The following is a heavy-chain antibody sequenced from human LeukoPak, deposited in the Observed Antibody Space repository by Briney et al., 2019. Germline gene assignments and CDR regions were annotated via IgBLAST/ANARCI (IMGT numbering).Heavy chain of an antibody. CDR1: GYTFTNFD. V-gene: IGHV1-8*01. CDR3: ARAGYSSSWYYFDY. Sequence: ASVKVSCKASGYTFTNFDINWVRQATGQGLEWMGWMNPKTGNTGSAQKFQGRVTISGNTSISTAYMELSSLRSEDTAVYYCARAGYSSSWYYFDYWGQGTLVTVSS. CDR2: MNPKTGNT. J-gene: IGHJ4*02. D-gene: IGHD6-13*01.